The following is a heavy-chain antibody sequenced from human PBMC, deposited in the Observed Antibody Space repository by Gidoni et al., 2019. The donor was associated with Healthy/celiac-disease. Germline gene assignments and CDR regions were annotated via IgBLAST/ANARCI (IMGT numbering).Heavy chain of an antibody. V-gene: IGHV4-34*01. D-gene: IGHD4-17*01. CDR2: INHSGST. J-gene: IGHJ3*02. CDR3: ARGGYGDYLDAFDI. Sequence: QVQLQQWGAGLLKPSETLSLTCAVYGGSFSGYYLSWIRQPPGKGLEWIGEINHSGSTNYNPSLKSRVTISVDTSKNQFSLKLSSVTAADTAVYYCARGGYGDYLDAFDIWGQGTMVTVSS. CDR1: GGSFSGYY.